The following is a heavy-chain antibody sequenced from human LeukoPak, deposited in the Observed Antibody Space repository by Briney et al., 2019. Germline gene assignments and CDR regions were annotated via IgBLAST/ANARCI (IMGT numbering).Heavy chain of an antibody. CDR2: IHYTGAT. CDR3: ARGVLGPYYFDL. Sequence: SETLSLTCAVYGGSLRGYYWSWIRQPPGKGLEWIGEIHYTGATNYKPSLKSRVTISGDPSKNQVSLRVSSVTAADTAVYYCARGVLGPYYFDLWGRGTLVTVSS. J-gene: IGHJ2*01. D-gene: IGHD7-27*01. V-gene: IGHV4-34*01. CDR1: GGSLRGYY.